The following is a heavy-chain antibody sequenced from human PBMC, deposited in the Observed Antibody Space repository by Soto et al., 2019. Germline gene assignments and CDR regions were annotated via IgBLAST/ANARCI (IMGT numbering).Heavy chain of an antibody. J-gene: IGHJ4*02. Sequence: EVQLVESGGGLVKPGGSLRLSCAASGFTFTRYSMNWVRQAPGKGLEWVSSISSTTNYIYYGDSMKGRFTISRDNGKNSLYLEIHSLRAEDTAVYYCARESEDLTSNFDYWCQGTLVTVSS. CDR1: GFTFTRYS. CDR3: ARESEDLTSNFDY. V-gene: IGHV3-21*06. CDR2: ISSTTNYI.